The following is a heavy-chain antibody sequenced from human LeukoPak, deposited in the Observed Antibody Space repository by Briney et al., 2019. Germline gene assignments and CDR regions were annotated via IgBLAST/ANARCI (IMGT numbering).Heavy chain of an antibody. J-gene: IGHJ6*02. Sequence: GGSLRLSCAASGFTLSSYSMNWVRQAPGKGLEWISYISSSSTYMFYSDSVKGRFTVSRDNARNSLYLQMNSLRDEDTAVYYCARAITVAALNYFYAMDVWGQGTTVTVSS. CDR2: ISSSSTYM. CDR1: GFTLSSYS. V-gene: IGHV3-48*02. CDR3: ARAITVAALNYFYAMDV. D-gene: IGHD6-19*01.